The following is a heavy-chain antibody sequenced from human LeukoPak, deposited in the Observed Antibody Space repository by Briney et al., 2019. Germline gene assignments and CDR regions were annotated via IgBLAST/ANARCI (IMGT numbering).Heavy chain of an antibody. CDR1: GGSISSSSYY. Sequence: SETLSLTCTVSGGSISSSSYYWGWIRQPPGKGLEWIGSIYYSGSTYYNPSLKSRVTMSVVTSKNHFSLKLSSVTAADTAVYYCARGGLPIFSYYMDVSGKGTTVTAS. CDR2: IYYSGST. V-gene: IGHV4-39*07. D-gene: IGHD3-3*02. CDR3: ARGGLPIFSYYMDV. J-gene: IGHJ6*03.